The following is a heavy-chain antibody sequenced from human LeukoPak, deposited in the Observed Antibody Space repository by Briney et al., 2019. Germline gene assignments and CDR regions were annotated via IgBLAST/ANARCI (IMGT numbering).Heavy chain of an antibody. D-gene: IGHD3-3*01. J-gene: IGHJ5*02. CDR1: GFTFDDYG. CDR2: INWNGGST. Sequence: GGSLRLSCVPSGFTFDDYGMNWVRQAPGKGLEWVSGINWNGGSTGYADSVKGRFTISRDNAKNSLYLQMNSLRAEDTALYYCASTIFGGFDPWGQGTLVTVSS. CDR3: ASTIFGGFDP. V-gene: IGHV3-20*04.